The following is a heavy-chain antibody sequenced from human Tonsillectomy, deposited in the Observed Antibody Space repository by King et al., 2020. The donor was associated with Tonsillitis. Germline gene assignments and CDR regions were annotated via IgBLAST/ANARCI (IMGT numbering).Heavy chain of an antibody. Sequence: VQLQQWGAGLLKPSETLSLTCAVYGGSFSGYYWSWIRQPPGKGLEWIGEINHSGSTNYNPSLKSRVTISVDTSKNQFSLKLSSVTAADTAVYYCARGLRLGRAFDIWGHGTMVTVSS. CDR3: ARGLRLGRAFDI. V-gene: IGHV4-34*01. D-gene: IGHD3-9*01. CDR2: INHSGST. CDR1: GGSFSGYY. J-gene: IGHJ3*02.